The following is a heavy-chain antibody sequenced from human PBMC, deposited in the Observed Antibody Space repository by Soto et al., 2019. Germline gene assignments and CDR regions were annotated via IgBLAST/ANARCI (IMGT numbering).Heavy chain of an antibody. CDR1: GFTFSSYS. CDR2: ISSSSSTI. CDR3: ARVWSAGIYYYYMDV. V-gene: IGHV3-48*01. Sequence: GGSLRLSCAASGFTFSSYSMNWVRQAPGKGLEWVSYISSSSSTIYYEDSVKGRFTISRDNAKNSLYLQMNSLRAEDTAVYYCARVWSAGIYYYYMDVWGKGTTVTVSS. D-gene: IGHD6-13*01. J-gene: IGHJ6*03.